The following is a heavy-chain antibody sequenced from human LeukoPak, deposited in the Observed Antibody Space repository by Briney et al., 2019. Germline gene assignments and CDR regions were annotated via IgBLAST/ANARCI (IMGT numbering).Heavy chain of an antibody. V-gene: IGHV1-46*01. D-gene: IGHD2-2*02. CDR1: GYTFTSDY. J-gene: IGHJ5*02. CDR2: IYPRDGST. Sequence: GASVKVSCKASGYTFTSDYIHWVRQAPGQGLEWMGMIYPRDGSTSYAQKFQGRVTVTRDTSTSTVHMELSGLRSEDTAVYYCARGGLGYCSSTSCYSENWFDPWGQGTLVTVSS. CDR3: ARGGLGYCSSTSCYSENWFDP.